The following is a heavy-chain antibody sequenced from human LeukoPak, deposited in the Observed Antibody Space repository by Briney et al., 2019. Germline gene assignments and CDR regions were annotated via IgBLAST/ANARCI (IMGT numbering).Heavy chain of an antibody. CDR2: ISISGSTL. V-gene: IGHV3-48*03. J-gene: IGHJ6*02. D-gene: IGHD6-19*01. CDR1: GFTFSSYE. CDR3: ARSSPPNIAVASSKDSYYYYGMDV. Sequence: PGGSLRLSCAASGFTFSSYEMNWVRQAPGRGLEWVSYISISGSTLYYADSVKGRFTISRDNAKNSLYLQMNSLRAEDTAVYYCARSSPPNIAVASSKDSYYYYGMDVWGQGTTVTVSS.